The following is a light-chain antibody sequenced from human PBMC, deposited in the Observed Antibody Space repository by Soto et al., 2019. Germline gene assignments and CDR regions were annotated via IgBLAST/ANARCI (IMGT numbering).Light chain of an antibody. CDR1: SSNIGSNT. V-gene: IGLV1-44*01. CDR3: AAWHDTLNGYV. J-gene: IGLJ1*01. Sequence: QSVLTQPSSASGTPGQRVTISCSGSSSNIGSNTVNWYQQLSGTAPKLLIYSNDQRPSGVPDRFSGSKSGTSASLAISGLQSEDEADYYCAAWHDTLNGYVFGAGTKVTV. CDR2: SND.